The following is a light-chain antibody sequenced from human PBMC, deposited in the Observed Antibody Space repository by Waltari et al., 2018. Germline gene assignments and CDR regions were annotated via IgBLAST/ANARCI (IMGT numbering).Light chain of an antibody. J-gene: IGKJ2*01. CDR3: QQYNTYAS. V-gene: IGKV1-5*03. CDR2: KAS. CDR1: QSTSNW. Sequence: DIQMTQSPSSLSASVGDRVTLTCRASQSTSNWLAWYQQKPGKAPILLIYKASILKSGVPSRFSGSGSGTQFTLTISSLQPDDFATYYCQQYNTYASFGQGTKLQIK.